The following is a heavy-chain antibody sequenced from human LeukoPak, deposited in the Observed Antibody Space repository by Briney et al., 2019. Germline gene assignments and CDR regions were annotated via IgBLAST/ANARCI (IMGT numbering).Heavy chain of an antibody. D-gene: IGHD3-10*01. Sequence: GRSLRLSCAASGFTFSSYGLHWVRQAPGKGLEWVAVISYDGSNKYYADSVKGRFTISRDNSKNSLYLQMNSLRAEDTAVYYCARTNMVRGVINFDYWGQGTLVTVSS. CDR3: ARTNMVRGVINFDY. CDR1: GFTFSSYG. V-gene: IGHV3-30*03. CDR2: ISYDGSNK. J-gene: IGHJ4*02.